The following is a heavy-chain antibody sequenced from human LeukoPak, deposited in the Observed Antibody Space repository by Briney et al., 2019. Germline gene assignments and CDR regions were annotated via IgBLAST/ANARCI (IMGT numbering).Heavy chain of an antibody. CDR2: MYYSGIT. J-gene: IGHJ1*01. V-gene: IGHV4-31*03. CDR3: ASQANYYDSRGYFQH. D-gene: IGHD3-22*01. CDR1: GDSINSGGYY. Sequence: KSSETLSLTCTVSGDSINSGGYYWSWIRQHPGKGLEWIGYMYYSGITYYNPSLRSRVTISLDTSKNQFSLKLSSVTAADTAVYYCASQANYYDSRGYFQHWGQGTLVTVSS.